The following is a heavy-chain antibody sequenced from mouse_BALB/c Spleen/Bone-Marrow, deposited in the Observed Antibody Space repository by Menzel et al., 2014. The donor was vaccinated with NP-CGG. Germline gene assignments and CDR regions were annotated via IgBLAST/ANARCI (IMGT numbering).Heavy chain of an antibody. CDR2: IDPANGNT. Sequence: VQLQQSGAELVKPGASVKLSCTASGFNIKDTYMHWVKQRPEQGLEWIGRIDPANGNTKYDPKFQGKATITADTSSNTAYLQHSSLTSEDTAVYYCARWDYYAMDYWGQGTSVTVSS. CDR1: GFNIKDTY. CDR3: ARWDYYAMDY. J-gene: IGHJ4*01. V-gene: IGHV14-3*02.